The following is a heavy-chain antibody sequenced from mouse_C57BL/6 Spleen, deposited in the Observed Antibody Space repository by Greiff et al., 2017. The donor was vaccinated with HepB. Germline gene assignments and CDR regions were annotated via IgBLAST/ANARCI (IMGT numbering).Heavy chain of an antibody. D-gene: IGHD2-4*01. V-gene: IGHV1-80*01. CDR1: GYAFSSYW. CDR3: ASGNYEYEACVAY. CDR2: IYPGDGDT. J-gene: IGHJ3*01. Sequence: VQLQQSGAELVKPGASVKISCKASGYAFSSYWMNWVKQRPGKGLEWIGQIYPGDGDTNYNGKFKGKATLTADKSSNTAYMQLSSLTSEDSAFYFCASGNYEYEACVAYWGQGTLVTVSA.